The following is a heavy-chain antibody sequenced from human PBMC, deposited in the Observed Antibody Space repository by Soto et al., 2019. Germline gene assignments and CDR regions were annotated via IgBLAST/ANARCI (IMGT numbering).Heavy chain of an antibody. V-gene: IGHV1-69*13. D-gene: IGHD3-22*01. CDR1: GGTFSSYA. CDR2: IIPIFGTA. J-gene: IGHJ4*02. Sequence: SVKVSCKASGGTFSSYAISWVRQAPGQGLEWMGGIIPIFGTANYAQKFQGRVTITADESTSTAYMELSSLRSEDTAVYYCARDPDYYDSSGPWGQGTLVTVSS. CDR3: ARDPDYYDSSGP.